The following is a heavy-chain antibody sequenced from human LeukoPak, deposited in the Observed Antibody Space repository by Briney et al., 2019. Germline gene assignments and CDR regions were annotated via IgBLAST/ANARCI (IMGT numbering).Heavy chain of an antibody. CDR1: GGSISSYY. CDR3: ARGNGWVCSSTSCYNWFDP. CDR2: IYYSGST. D-gene: IGHD2-2*01. Sequence: PSETLSLTCTVSGGSISSYYWSWIRQPPGKGLEWIGYIYYSGSTNYNSSLKSRVTISVDTSENQFSLKLSSVTAADTAVYYCARGNGWVCSSTSCYNWFDPWGQGTLVTVSS. J-gene: IGHJ5*02. V-gene: IGHV4-59*01.